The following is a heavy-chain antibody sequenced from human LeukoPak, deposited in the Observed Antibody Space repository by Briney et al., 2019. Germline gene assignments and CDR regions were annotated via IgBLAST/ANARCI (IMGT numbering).Heavy chain of an antibody. V-gene: IGHV5-51*01. J-gene: IGHJ4*01. Sequence: GESLMISCKGSGYSFTSFWIAWVRQMPGKGLEWMGIIYPGDSDTRYSPSFEGQVTFSADKSISTAYLQWSSLKASDTAMYYCARGRYSGTYLSYFDYWAHGTLVTVSS. CDR1: GYSFTSFW. CDR2: IYPGDSDT. D-gene: IGHD1-26*01. CDR3: ARGRYSGTYLSYFDY.